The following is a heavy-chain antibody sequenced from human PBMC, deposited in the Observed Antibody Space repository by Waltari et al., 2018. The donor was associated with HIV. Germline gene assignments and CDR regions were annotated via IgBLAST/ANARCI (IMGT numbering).Heavy chain of an antibody. V-gene: IGHV3-33*01. J-gene: IGHJ3*02. CDR2: IWNDGSNK. Sequence: QVQLVESGGGVVQPGRSLRLSCATSGFTFRSYGTHWVRQSPGKGLGGVEVIWNDGSNKYYVESVKGRFTISRDNSKNTLYLQMNSLRAEDTALYYCARDMRYFDWPEGAFDIWGQGTVVTVSS. CDR1: GFTFRSYG. CDR3: ARDMRYFDWPEGAFDI. D-gene: IGHD3-9*01.